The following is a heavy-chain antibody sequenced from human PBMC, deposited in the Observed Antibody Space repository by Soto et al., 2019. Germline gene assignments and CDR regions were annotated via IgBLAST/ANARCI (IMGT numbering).Heavy chain of an antibody. J-gene: IGHJ4*02. CDR1: GFTFSSYG. CDR2: IWYDGSNK. V-gene: IGHV3-33*01. Sequence: GGSLRLSCAASGFTFSSYGMHWVRQAPGKGLEWVAVIWYDGSNKYYADSVKGRFTISRDNSKNTLYLQMNSLRAEDTAVYYCARELAWGIAVAGTSFIYWGQGTLVTVSS. CDR3: ARELAWGIAVAGTSFIY. D-gene: IGHD6-19*01.